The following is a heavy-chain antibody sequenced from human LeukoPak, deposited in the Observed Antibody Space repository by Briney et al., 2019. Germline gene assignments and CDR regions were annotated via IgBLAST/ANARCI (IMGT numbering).Heavy chain of an antibody. Sequence: KPSETLSLTCTVSGGSISSYYWSWLRQPPGKGLEWIGYIYYSGSTNYNPSLKSRVTISVDTSKNQFSLKLSSVSAADTAVYYCAGLGAYCGGDCHYWGQGTLVTVSS. V-gene: IGHV4-59*01. CDR2: IYYSGST. J-gene: IGHJ4*02. CDR3: AGLGAYCGGDCHY. CDR1: GGSISSYY. D-gene: IGHD2-21*02.